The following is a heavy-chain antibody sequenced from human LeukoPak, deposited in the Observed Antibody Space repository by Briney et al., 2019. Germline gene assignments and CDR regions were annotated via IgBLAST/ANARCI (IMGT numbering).Heavy chain of an antibody. V-gene: IGHV4-59*08. CDR2: IYYSGST. J-gene: IGHJ4*02. CDR3: ARGNSDRFPPYMDY. CDR1: GGSISSYY. D-gene: IGHD4-23*01. Sequence: SETLSLTCTVSGGSISSYYWSWIRQPPGKGLEWIGYIYYSGSTNYNPSLKSRVTISVDTSKNQISLRLSSVTAADTAIYYCARGNSDRFPPYMDYWGQGILVIVSS.